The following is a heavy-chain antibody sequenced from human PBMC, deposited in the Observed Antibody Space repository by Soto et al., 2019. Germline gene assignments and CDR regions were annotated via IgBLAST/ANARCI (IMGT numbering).Heavy chain of an antibody. CDR2: IYHSGSS. D-gene: IGHD2-2*01. J-gene: IGHJ5*02. CDR1: GGSISSYY. CDR3: AILRSVVVTTWWFDP. Sequence: PSETLSLTCTVSGGSISSYYWSWIRQPPGKGLEWIGYIYHSGSSNYNPSLKSRVTILLDTSKNQLSLKLSSVTAADTAVYYCAILRSVVVTTWWFDPWAQGTAVTVSA. V-gene: IGHV4-59*08.